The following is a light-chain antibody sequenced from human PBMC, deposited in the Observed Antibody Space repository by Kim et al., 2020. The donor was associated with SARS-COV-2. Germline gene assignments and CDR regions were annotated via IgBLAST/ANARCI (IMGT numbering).Light chain of an antibody. CDR3: QQYDNLPIT. J-gene: IGKJ5*01. V-gene: IGKV1-33*01. CDR2: GAS. CDR1: QDNSNY. Sequence: AAVGDRVTITCQASQDNSNYLKWDQQKPGKAPKLLIFGASNLETGVPSRFSGSESGTDFTFTISSLQPEDIATYYCQQYDNLPITFGQGTRLEIK.